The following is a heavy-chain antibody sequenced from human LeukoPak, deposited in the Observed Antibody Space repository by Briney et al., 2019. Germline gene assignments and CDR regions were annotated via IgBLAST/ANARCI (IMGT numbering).Heavy chain of an antibody. D-gene: IGHD6-13*01. Sequence: ETLSLTCTVSGGSISSSSYYWGWIRQPPGKGLEWISYISLSSSAKYYADSVKGRFTISRDNSKNTLYLQMNSLRAEDTAVYYCANADPGVAAAPRYYFDYWGQGTLVTVSS. CDR2: ISLSSSAK. J-gene: IGHJ4*02. V-gene: IGHV3-48*01. CDR1: GGSISSSS. CDR3: ANADPGVAAAPRYYFDY.